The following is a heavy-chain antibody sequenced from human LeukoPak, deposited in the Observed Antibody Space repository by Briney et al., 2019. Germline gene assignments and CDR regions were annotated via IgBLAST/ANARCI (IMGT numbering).Heavy chain of an antibody. CDR1: GFTFSNYA. V-gene: IGHV3-64D*06. CDR2: ISSNGGST. D-gene: IGHD3-10*01. Sequence: GGSLRLSCSVSGFTFSNYAMHWVRQAPGKGLEYVSGISSNGGSTYYADSVKGRFTISRDNSKNTLYLQMSSLRAEDTAVYYCVILRHTLVRWGQGTLLTLSS. J-gene: IGHJ4*02. CDR3: VILRHTLVR.